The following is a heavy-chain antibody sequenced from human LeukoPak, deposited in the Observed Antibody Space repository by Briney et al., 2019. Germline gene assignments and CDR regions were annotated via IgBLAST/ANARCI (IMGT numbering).Heavy chain of an antibody. Sequence: ETLSLTCTISGGSVSDYYWSWVRQAPGKGLEWVGRIKSKTDGGTTDYAAPVKGRFTISRDDSKNTLYLQMNSLKTEDTAVYYCTTDCRVGATTHPQCGYWGQGTLVTVSS. CDR1: GGSVSDYY. D-gene: IGHD1-26*01. J-gene: IGHJ4*02. V-gene: IGHV3-15*01. CDR2: IKSKTDGGTT. CDR3: TTDCRVGATTHPQCGY.